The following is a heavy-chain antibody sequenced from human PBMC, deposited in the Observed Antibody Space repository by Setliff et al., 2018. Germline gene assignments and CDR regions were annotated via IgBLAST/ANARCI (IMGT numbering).Heavy chain of an antibody. CDR3: ARDRDGYYYDAFDI. Sequence: ASVKVSCKASGYTFTSYGISWVRQAPGQGLEWMGWISAYNGNTNYAQKLQGRVTMTTDTSTSTAYMELRSLRSDDTAVYYCARDRDGYYYDAFDIWGQGTMVTVSS. CDR1: GYTFTSYG. CDR2: ISAYNGNT. D-gene: IGHD3-22*01. J-gene: IGHJ3*02. V-gene: IGHV1-18*01.